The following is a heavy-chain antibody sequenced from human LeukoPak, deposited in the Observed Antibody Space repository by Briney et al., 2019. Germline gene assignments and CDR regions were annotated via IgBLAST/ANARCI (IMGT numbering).Heavy chain of an antibody. CDR1: GGTFSSYA. Sequence: SVKVSCKASGGTFSSYAISWVRQAPGQGLEWMGRIIPILGIANYAQKFQGRVTITADKSTSTAYMELRSLRSDDTAVYYCARDPGRAGGSYHDYWGQGTLVTVSS. J-gene: IGHJ4*02. CDR3: ARDPGRAGGSYHDY. V-gene: IGHV1-69*04. D-gene: IGHD1-26*01. CDR2: IIPILGIA.